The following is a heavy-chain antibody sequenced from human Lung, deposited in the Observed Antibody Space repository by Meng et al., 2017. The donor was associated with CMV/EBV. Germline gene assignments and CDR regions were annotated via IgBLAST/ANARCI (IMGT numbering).Heavy chain of an antibody. V-gene: IGHV1-2*02. J-gene: IGHJ5*02. Sequence: QVQLVQSGAEVKKPGASVKVSCKACGYIFSGYHIQWVRQAPGQGLEWMGWINPHSGGTAYAQKFQGRVTMTSDTSISTAYMELTSLRSDDTAIYYCARQGNKDYYYGSGNYYNNWFDPWGQGTLVTVSS. CDR3: ARQGNKDYYYGSGNYYNNWFDP. CDR2: INPHSGGT. D-gene: IGHD3-10*01. CDR1: GYIFSGYH.